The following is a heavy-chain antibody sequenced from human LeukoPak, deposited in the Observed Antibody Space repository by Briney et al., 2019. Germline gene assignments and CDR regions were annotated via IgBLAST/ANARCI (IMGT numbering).Heavy chain of an antibody. CDR3: ARDLSAKDDY. CDR1: GFTFSSYW. CDR2: IEQDGSKK. Sequence: PGGSLRLSCAASGFTFSSYWMNWDRQAPGKGLEWVANIEQDGSKKYYVDSVKGRFTISRDNAKNSLYLQMNSLRADDTAVYYCARDLSAKDDYWGQGTLVTVSS. J-gene: IGHJ4*02. V-gene: IGHV3-7*01.